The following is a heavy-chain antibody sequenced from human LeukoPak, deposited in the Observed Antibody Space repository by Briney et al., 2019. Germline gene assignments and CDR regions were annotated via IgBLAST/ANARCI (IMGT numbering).Heavy chain of an antibody. CDR1: GSTFSNYW. CDR3: AKDVAVADNYFDY. CDR2: ISQDGSGK. V-gene: IGHV3-7*03. D-gene: IGHD6-19*01. J-gene: IGHJ4*02. Sequence: GGSLRLSCGASGSTFSNYWMSWVRQAPGKGLEWVINISQDGSGKNYADSVEGRFTISRDNAKNSLYLQMNSLRAEDTALYYCAKDVAVADNYFDYWGQGTLVTVSS.